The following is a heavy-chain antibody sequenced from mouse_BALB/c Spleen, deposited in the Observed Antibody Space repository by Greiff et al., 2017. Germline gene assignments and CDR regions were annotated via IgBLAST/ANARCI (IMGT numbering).Heavy chain of an antibody. D-gene: IGHD2-1*01. CDR3: ARSADYGNYGYFDV. CDR1: GYTFTSYY. J-gene: IGHJ1*01. CDR2: IYPGNVNT. V-gene: IGHV1S56*01. Sequence: QVQLKQSGPELVKPGASVRISCKASGYTFTSYYIHWVKQRPGQGLEWIGWIYPGNVNTKYNEKFKGKATLTADKSSSTAYMQLSSLTSEDSAVYFCARSADYGNYGYFDVWGAGTTVTVSS.